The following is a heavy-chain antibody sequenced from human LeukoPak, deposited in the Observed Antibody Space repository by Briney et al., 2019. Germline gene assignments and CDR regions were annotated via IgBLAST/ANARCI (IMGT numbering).Heavy chain of an antibody. J-gene: IGHJ5*02. CDR1: GFTFSSYN. V-gene: IGHV3-21*01. CDR3: VRIPNSANFPNWFDT. Sequence: GGSLRLSCAASGFTFSSYNMNWVRQAPEKGLEWISSISGSSAYIYYADSVKGRFTISRDNAKNSLYLQMNSLRADDTAVYYCVRIPNSANFPNWFDTWGQGTLVTVSS. CDR2: ISGSSAYI. D-gene: IGHD2/OR15-2a*01.